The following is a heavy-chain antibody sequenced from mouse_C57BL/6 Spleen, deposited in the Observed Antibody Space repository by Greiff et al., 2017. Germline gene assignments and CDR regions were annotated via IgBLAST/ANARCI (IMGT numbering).Heavy chain of an antibody. CDR1: GYSFTDYN. Sequence: VQLQQSGPELVKPGASVKISCKASGYSFTDYNLNWVKQSNGKSLEWIGVIYPNYGTTRYNLKVKGKATLTVNKSSSTAYMQLNSLTSEDSAVYYCARETYYAPYTIDYWGQGTSGTVSS. CDR3: ARETYYAPYTIDY. V-gene: IGHV1-39*01. J-gene: IGHJ4*01. CDR2: IYPNYGTT. D-gene: IGHD1-1*01.